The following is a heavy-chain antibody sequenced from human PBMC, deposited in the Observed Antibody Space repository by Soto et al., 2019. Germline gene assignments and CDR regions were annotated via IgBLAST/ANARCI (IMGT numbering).Heavy chain of an antibody. D-gene: IGHD2-2*01. CDR2: IIPILGIA. CDR3: ARVSPYCSSTGCYGYYYYGMDV. J-gene: IGHJ6*02. V-gene: IGHV1-69*02. CDR1: GGTFSSYT. Sequence: QVQLVQSGAEVKKPGSSVKVSCKASGGTFSSYTISWVRQAPGQGREWMGRIIPILGIANYAQKFQGRVTNTADKSTSTAYMALSSMRSEDTAVYYCARVSPYCSSTGCYGYYYYGMDVWGQGTTVTVSS.